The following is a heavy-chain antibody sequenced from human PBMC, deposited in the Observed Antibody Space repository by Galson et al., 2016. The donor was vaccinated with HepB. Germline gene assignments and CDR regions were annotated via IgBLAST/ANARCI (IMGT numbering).Heavy chain of an antibody. CDR1: AFSFSSTG. D-gene: IGHD1/OR15-1a*01. V-gene: IGHV3-23*01. J-gene: IGHJ2*01. Sequence: SLILFCAASAFSFSSTGMSWARQARGKGPEWVSFISRSGDLTYYAESVKGRFTVSRDNTQNTLFLQMNSLRAEDTAVYFCAKIGTPGLWYFDLWGRGTLVTVSS. CDR2: ISRSGDLT. CDR3: AKIGTPGLWYFDL.